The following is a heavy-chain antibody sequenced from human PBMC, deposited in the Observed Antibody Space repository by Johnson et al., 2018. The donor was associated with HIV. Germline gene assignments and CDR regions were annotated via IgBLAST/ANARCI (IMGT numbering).Heavy chain of an antibody. J-gene: IGHJ3*02. D-gene: IGHD1-7*01. CDR1: GFTFSDYY. CDR2: ISSSGST. Sequence: QVQLVESGGGLVKPGGSLRLSCAASGFTFSDYYMSWIRQAPGKGLEWVSYISSSGSTYYADSVKGRFTISRDNSNNTLDLQMNSLRAEDPAVYYCARAPQTYNWNYMMAFDMWGQGTMVTVSP. CDR3: ARAPQTYNWNYMMAFDM. V-gene: IGHV3-11*01.